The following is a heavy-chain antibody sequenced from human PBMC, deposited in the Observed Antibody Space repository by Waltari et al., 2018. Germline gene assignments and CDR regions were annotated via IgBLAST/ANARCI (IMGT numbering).Heavy chain of an antibody. CDR3: ARESGYYTYYFDY. D-gene: IGHD3-22*01. V-gene: IGHV1-69*13. J-gene: IGHJ4*02. Sequence: QVQLVQSGAEVKKPGSSVKVSCKASGGTFSSYAISWVRQAPGQGLEWMGRILPIFGTANYAQKFQGRVTITADKSTSTAYMALSSLRSEDTAVYYCARESGYYTYYFDYWGQGTLVTVSS. CDR2: ILPIFGTA. CDR1: GGTFSSYA.